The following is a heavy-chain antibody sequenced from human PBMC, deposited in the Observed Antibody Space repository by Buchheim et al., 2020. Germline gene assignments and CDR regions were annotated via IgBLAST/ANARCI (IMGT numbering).Heavy chain of an antibody. J-gene: IGHJ6*02. V-gene: IGHV3-30*18. CDR2: ISYDGSNK. CDR1: GFTFSSYG. D-gene: IGHD3-3*01. CDR3: AKDSTYDCWSGYYHYYGMDV. Sequence: QVQLVESGGGVVQPGRSLRLSCAASGFTFSSYGMHWVRQAPGKGLEWVAVISYDGSNKYYADSVKGRFTISRDNSKNTLYLQMNSLRAEDTAVYYSAKDSTYDCWSGYYHYYGMDVWGQGTT.